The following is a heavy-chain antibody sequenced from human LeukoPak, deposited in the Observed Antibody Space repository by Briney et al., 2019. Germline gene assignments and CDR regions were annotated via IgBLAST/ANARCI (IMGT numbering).Heavy chain of an antibody. CDR3: ARPAYYYDSSGYFDY. D-gene: IGHD3-22*01. CDR1: GYTFTGYY. V-gene: IGHV1-2*02. Sequence: VASVKVSCKASGYTFTGYYMHWVRQASGQGLEWMGWINPNSGGTNYAQKFQGRVTMTRDTSISTAYMELSRLRSDDTAVYYCARPAYYYDSSGYFDYWGQGTLVTVSS. CDR2: INPNSGGT. J-gene: IGHJ4*02.